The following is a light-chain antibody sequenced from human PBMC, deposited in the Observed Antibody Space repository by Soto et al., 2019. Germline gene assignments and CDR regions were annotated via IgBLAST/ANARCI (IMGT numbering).Light chain of an antibody. J-gene: IGKJ5*01. CDR2: DAY. Sequence: EVVLTQSPVTLSLSPGERDTLSCRASQSFRGLLAWYQQKPGQAPRLLIYDAYNRATGIPPRFSGSGSATDFTLTISRLEPEDSAVYYCQQRHMCPITFGQGTRLEIK. CDR3: QQRHMCPIT. CDR1: QSFRGL. V-gene: IGKV3-11*01.